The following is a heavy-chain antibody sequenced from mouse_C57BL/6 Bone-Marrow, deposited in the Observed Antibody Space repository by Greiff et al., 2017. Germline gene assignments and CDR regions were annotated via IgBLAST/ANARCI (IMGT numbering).Heavy chain of an antibody. Sequence: VQLQQPGAELVKPGASVKLSCKASGYTFTSYWMHWVKQRPGQGLEWIGRIHPSDSSTNYNQKFKGKATLTVDKSSSTAYMQLSSLTSEDSAVYYCADSSGYARGECVGDYWSQGTTVTVSS. CDR1: GYTFTSYW. J-gene: IGHJ4*01. D-gene: IGHD3-2*01. V-gene: IGHV1-74*01. CDR2: IHPSDSST. CDR3: ADSSGYARGECVGDY.